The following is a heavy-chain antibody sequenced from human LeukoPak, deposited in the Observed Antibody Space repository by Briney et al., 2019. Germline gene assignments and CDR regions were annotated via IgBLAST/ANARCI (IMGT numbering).Heavy chain of an antibody. Sequence: SETLSLTCTVSGGSISSHYWSWIRQPPGKGLEWIGYIYYSGSTNYNPSLKSRVTISVDTSKNQFSLKLSSVTAADTAVYYCATSIAARPDYSDYWGQGTLVTVSS. V-gene: IGHV4-59*11. CDR3: ATSIAARPDYSDY. D-gene: IGHD6-6*01. J-gene: IGHJ4*02. CDR1: GGSISSHY. CDR2: IYYSGST.